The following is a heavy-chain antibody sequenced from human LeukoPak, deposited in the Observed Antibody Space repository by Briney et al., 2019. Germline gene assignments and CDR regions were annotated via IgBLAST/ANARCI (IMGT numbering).Heavy chain of an antibody. J-gene: IGHJ4*02. CDR2: IYSGSNT. V-gene: IGHV3-53*01. D-gene: IGHD5-12*01. CDR1: GFTVSSNY. Sequence: GGSLRLSCAASGFTVSSNYISWVRQAPGKGLEWVSVIYSGSNTYYADSVKGRFTISRDNSKNTLYLQMNSLRAEDTAVYYCARDSWDIVATKTPYYFDYWGQGTLVTVSS. CDR3: ARDSWDIVATKTPYYFDY.